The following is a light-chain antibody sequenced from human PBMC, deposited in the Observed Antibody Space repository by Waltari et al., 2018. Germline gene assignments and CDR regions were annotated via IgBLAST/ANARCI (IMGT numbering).Light chain of an antibody. Sequence: QPALTQPASVSGSPGQSITLSCTGTSSDVGNYNVVSWYQQYPGQAPKFIIYEVSEGPEGVSKRFSGSKSGNTASLTISGLQAEDEADYYCCSYAGGTTYVFGTGTKVTVL. CDR2: EVS. V-gene: IGLV2-23*02. CDR3: CSYAGGTTYV. CDR1: SSDVGNYNV. J-gene: IGLJ1*01.